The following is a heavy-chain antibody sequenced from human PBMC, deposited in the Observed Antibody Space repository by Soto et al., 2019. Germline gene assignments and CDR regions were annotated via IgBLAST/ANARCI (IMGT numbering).Heavy chain of an antibody. Sequence: SQTLSLTCAISGDSVSSNSAAWNWIRQSPSRGLEWLGRTYYRSKWYNDYAVSVKSRITINPDTSKNQFSLQLNSVTPEDTAVYYCARDLAYYDSSGCYFDYWGQGTLVTVSS. CDR2: TYYRSKWYN. CDR1: GDSVSSNSAA. V-gene: IGHV6-1*01. CDR3: ARDLAYYDSSGCYFDY. J-gene: IGHJ4*02. D-gene: IGHD3-22*01.